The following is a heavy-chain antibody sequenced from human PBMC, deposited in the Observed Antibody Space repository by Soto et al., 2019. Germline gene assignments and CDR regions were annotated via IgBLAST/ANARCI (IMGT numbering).Heavy chain of an antibody. CDR1: GYTFTGYY. CDR2: INPNSGGT. V-gene: IGHV1-2*04. CDR3: ARTDKRVRGGWVY. D-gene: IGHD6-6*01. J-gene: IGHJ4*02. Sequence: ASVKVSCKASGYTFTGYYMHWVRQAPGQGLEWMGWINPNSGGTNYAQKFQGWVTMTRDTSISTAYMELSRLRSDDTAVYYCARTDKRVRGGWVYWGQGTLFTVSS.